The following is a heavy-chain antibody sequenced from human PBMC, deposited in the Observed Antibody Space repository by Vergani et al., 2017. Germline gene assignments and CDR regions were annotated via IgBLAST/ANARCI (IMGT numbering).Heavy chain of an antibody. J-gene: IGHJ4*02. Sequence: QVQLVESGGGVVQPGRSLRLSCAASGFTFSSYAMHWVRPAPGKGLEWVAVISYDGSNKYYADSVKGRFTISRDNSKNTLYLQMNSLRAEDTAVYYCARGRYYYDSSGPDYWGQGTLVTVSS. CDR2: ISYDGSNK. V-gene: IGHV3-30-3*01. D-gene: IGHD3-22*01. CDR1: GFTFSSYA. CDR3: ARGRYYYDSSGPDY.